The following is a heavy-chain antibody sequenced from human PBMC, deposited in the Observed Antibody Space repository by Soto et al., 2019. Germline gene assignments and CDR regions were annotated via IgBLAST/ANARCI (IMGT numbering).Heavy chain of an antibody. Sequence: QVQLVQSGAEVKKPGSSVKVSCKASGGTFSSYAISWVRQAPGQGLEWMGGIIPIFGTANYAQKFQGRVTITADESTSPAYREMSSLRSEDTGVYYCARSYYYDSSGSAGYYYCGMDVWGKGATVTVSS. J-gene: IGHJ6*04. CDR3: ARSYYYDSSGSAGYYYCGMDV. CDR1: GGTFSSYA. V-gene: IGHV1-69*01. D-gene: IGHD3-22*01. CDR2: IIPIFGTA.